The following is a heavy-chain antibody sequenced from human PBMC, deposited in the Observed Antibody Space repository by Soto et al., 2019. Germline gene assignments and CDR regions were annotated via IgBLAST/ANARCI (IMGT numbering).Heavy chain of an antibody. CDR3: AKDVNDPHNYGDYNFHY. D-gene: IGHD4-17*01. V-gene: IGHV3-30*18. Sequence: ESGGGVVQPGTSLRLSCAASGYTFSTYAMHWVRQAPGKGLEWVAVVSYDGSHEHYADFVEGRFTIARDNSKDTLYLQMNSLRAEDTAVYYCAKDVNDPHNYGDYNFHYWGQGTLVTVSS. J-gene: IGHJ4*02. CDR2: VSYDGSHE. CDR1: GYTFSTYA.